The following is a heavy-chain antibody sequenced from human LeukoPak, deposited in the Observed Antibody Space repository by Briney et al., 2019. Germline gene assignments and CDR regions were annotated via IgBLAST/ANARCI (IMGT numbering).Heavy chain of an antibody. D-gene: IGHD6-13*01. V-gene: IGHV3-30*02. CDR3: AKDTAYSSSWYFFDY. CDR1: GFTFSNYA. CDR2: IRYDGSNK. Sequence: GGSLRLSCAASGFTFSNYAIHWVRQAPGKGLEWVAFIRYDGSNKYYADSVKGRFTISRDNSKNTLYLQMNSLRAEDTAVYYCAKDTAYSSSWYFFDYWGQGTLVTVSS. J-gene: IGHJ4*02.